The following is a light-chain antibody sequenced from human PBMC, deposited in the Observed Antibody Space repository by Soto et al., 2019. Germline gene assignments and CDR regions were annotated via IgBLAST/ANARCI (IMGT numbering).Light chain of an antibody. Sequence: DIQMTQSPSTLSASVGDRVTITCRASHSITTWLAWYQQKPGKAPKLLIDEATNLQSGVPSRFSGSGSGTEVSLTISSLQPDDFATYYCQQSYSCPRTFGQGTKVEI. CDR2: EAT. J-gene: IGKJ1*01. CDR3: QQSYSCPRT. V-gene: IGKV1-5*03. CDR1: HSITTW.